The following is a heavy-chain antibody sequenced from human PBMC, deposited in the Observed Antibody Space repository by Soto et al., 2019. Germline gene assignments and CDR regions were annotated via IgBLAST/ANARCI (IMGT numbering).Heavy chain of an antibody. CDR1: GGSISSSSYY. CDR2: IYYSGST. V-gene: IGHV4-39*01. J-gene: IGHJ5*02. Sequence: PSETLSLTCTVSGGSISSSSYYWGWIRQPPGKGLEWIGSIYYSGSTYYNPSLKSRVTISVDTSKNQFSLKLSSVTAADTAVYYCARHHSSGTNWFDPWGQGTLVTVSS. CDR3: ARHHSSGTNWFDP. D-gene: IGHD6-19*01.